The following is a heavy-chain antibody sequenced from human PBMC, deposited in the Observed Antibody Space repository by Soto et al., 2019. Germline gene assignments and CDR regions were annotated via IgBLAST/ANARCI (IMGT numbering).Heavy chain of an antibody. CDR3: ASRDGDFDAFDI. V-gene: IGHV4-31*03. CDR1: GGSISSGGYY. CDR2: IYHSGST. D-gene: IGHD4-17*01. Sequence: QVQLQESGPGLVKPSQTLSLTCTVSGGSISSGGYYWSWIRQHPGKGLEWIGYIYHSGSTYYSPSLKSRVTISVDTYKNQFSLKLSSVTAADTAIYYCASRDGDFDAFDIWVQGTMVTVSS. J-gene: IGHJ3*02.